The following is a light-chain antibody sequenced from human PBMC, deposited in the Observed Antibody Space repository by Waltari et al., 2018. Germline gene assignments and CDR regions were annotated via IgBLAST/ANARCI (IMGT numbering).Light chain of an antibody. CDR3: QQYNNWPL. CDR1: QSVSSN. CDR2: GAS. V-gene: IGKV3-15*01. J-gene: IGKJ2*01. Sequence: EIVLTQSPATLSVSPGERATLSCRASQSVSSNLAWYQQKPGQAPRLLIYGASTRATGIPARFSGSGSGTEFTLTLSSLQSEDFAVYSGQQYNNWPLFGQGTKLEIK.